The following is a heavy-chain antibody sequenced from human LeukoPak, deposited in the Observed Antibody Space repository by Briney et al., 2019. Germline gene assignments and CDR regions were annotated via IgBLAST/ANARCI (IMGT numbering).Heavy chain of an antibody. Sequence: PGESLKISCKGSGYTFTNYWIGWVRQMPGKGLEWMGTIYPGDSDTRYSPSFQGQVTISADKSISTAYLQWSSLEASDTAMYYCARRYCSGGNCYNFDYRGQGTLVTVSS. CDR2: IYPGDSDT. CDR1: GYTFTNYW. J-gene: IGHJ4*02. CDR3: ARRYCSGGNCYNFDY. D-gene: IGHD2-15*01. V-gene: IGHV5-51*01.